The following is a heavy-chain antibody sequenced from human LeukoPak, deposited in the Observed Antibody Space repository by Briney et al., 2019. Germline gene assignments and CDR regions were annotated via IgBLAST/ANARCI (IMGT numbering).Heavy chain of an antibody. V-gene: IGHV1-8*01. J-gene: IGHJ6*02. CDR3: ASASPSSKEGYYYYGMDV. D-gene: IGHD2-2*01. Sequence: ASVKVSCKASGYTFTSYDINWVRQATGQGLEWMGWMNPNSGNTGYAQKFQGRVTMTRDTSISTAYMELSSLRSDDTAVYYCASASPSSKEGYYYYGMDVWGQGTTVTVAS. CDR1: GYTFTSYD. CDR2: MNPNSGNT.